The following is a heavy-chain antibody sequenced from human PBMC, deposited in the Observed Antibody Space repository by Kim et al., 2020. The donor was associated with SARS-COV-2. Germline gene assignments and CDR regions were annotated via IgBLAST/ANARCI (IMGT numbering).Heavy chain of an antibody. CDR3: AKDLLYVPGRGYFDS. V-gene: IGHV3-23*01. D-gene: IGHD3-10*01. Sequence: ADSVGSRFTISRDNSKNTLFLQMDSLRVDNTAVYYCAKDLLYVPGRGYFDSWGQGVLVTVSS. J-gene: IGHJ4*02.